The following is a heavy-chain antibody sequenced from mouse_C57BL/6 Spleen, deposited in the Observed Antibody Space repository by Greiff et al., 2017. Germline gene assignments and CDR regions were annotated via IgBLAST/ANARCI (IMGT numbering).Heavy chain of an antibody. V-gene: IGHV1-82*01. CDR1: GYAFSSSW. CDR3: ARSPDSSGYAMDY. D-gene: IGHD3-2*02. J-gene: IGHJ4*01. Sequence: VQLKESGPELVKPGASVKISCKASGYAFSSSWMNWVKQRPGKGLEWIGRIYPGDGDTNYNGKFKGKATLTADKSSSTAYMQLSSLTSEDSAVYFCARSPDSSGYAMDYWGQGTSVTVSS. CDR2: IYPGDGDT.